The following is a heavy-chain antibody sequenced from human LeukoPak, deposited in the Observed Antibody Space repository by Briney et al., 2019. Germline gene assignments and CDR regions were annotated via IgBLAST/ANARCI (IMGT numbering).Heavy chain of an antibody. CDR3: ARDLLAYSGSPGDWFDL. J-gene: IGHJ5*02. Sequence: PGGSLRLSCATSGFTFSDYAMHWVRQAPGKGLEWVAIISFDGYIKYYADSVKGRFTISRDNSKNTLYLQLRSLRADDTAVYYCARDLLAYSGSPGDWFDLWGQGTLVTVSS. D-gene: IGHD1-26*01. CDR1: GFTFSDYA. V-gene: IGHV3-30-3*01. CDR2: ISFDGYIK.